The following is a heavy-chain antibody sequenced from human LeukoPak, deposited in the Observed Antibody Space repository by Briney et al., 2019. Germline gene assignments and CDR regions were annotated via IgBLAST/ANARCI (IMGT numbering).Heavy chain of an antibody. V-gene: IGHV3-64D*06. D-gene: IGHD1-26*01. CDR3: VKDFGRVRGTPDS. Sequence: GGSLRLSCSASGFVFSIYTMYWVRQTPGKGPEYVSTISGSGNGFSIYYADSVKGRFTISRDDSKSILYPQMNGLRSEDTAVYYCVKDFGRVRGTPDSWGQGTLVTVSS. CDR1: GFVFSIYT. CDR2: ISGSGNGFSI. J-gene: IGHJ4*02.